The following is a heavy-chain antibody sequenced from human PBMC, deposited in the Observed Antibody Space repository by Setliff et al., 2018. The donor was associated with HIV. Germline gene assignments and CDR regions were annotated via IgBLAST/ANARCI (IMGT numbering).Heavy chain of an antibody. V-gene: IGHV4-39*01. CDR3: ARSNELIAARYFDY. CDR1: DASINSNNYY. J-gene: IGHJ4*02. CDR2: IYYSGST. D-gene: IGHD6-6*01. Sequence: SETLSLTCSISDASINSNNYYWVWIRQTPGKGLEWIGSIYYSGSTYYNPSLKSRVTIFVDTSKNQFSLRLSSVTAADTAVYYCARSNELIAARYFDYWGQGTLVTVSS.